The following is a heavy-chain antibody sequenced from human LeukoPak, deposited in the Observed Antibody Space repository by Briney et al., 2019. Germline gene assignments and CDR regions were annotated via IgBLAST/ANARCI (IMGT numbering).Heavy chain of an antibody. CDR1: GYTFTSYD. J-gene: IGHJ5*02. D-gene: IGHD6-13*01. V-gene: IGHV1-8*01. Sequence: EASVEVSCKASGYTFTSYDINWVRQATGQGLEWMGWMNPNSGNTGYAQKFQGRVTMTRNTSISTAYMELSSLRSEDTAVYYCARGQYSSSWYHWFDPWGQGTLVTVSS. CDR3: ARGQYSSSWYHWFDP. CDR2: MNPNSGNT.